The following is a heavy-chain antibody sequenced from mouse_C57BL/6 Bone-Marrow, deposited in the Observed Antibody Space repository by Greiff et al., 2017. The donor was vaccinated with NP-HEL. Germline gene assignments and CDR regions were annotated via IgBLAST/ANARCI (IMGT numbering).Heavy chain of an antibody. V-gene: IGHV5-17*01. CDR3: ARKNWGTFAY. Sequence: EVHLVESGGGLVKPGGSLKLSCAASGFTFSDYGMHWVRPAPEKGLEWVAYISSGSSTIYYADTVNGRFTISRDNAKNTLFLQMTSLRSEDTAMYYCARKNWGTFAYRGQGTLVTVSA. J-gene: IGHJ3*01. D-gene: IGHD4-1*01. CDR1: GFTFSDYG. CDR2: ISSGSSTI.